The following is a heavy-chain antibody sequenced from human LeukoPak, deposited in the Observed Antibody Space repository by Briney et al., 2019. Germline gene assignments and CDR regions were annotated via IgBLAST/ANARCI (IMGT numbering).Heavy chain of an antibody. J-gene: IGHJ4*02. CDR3: VREARGYHYTYFDY. CDR2: VSAGHHA. Sequence: PGGSLRLSFTAAGFTLGGHDMHWVRPTTGDSLGWVAAVSAGHHAFYAGSVKGRFTVSREDAKNSLYLQMNSLRAGDTAVYYCVREARGYHYTYFDYWGQGSLVTVSS. D-gene: IGHD5-18*01. CDR1: GFTLGGHD. V-gene: IGHV3-13*01.